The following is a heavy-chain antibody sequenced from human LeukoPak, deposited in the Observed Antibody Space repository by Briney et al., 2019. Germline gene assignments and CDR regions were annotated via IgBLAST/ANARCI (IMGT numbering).Heavy chain of an antibody. CDR1: GFTVSSNY. CDR3: ARTLRYFDWLLSDDAFDI. V-gene: IGHV3-66*01. CDR2: IYSGGST. Sequence: GGSLRLSCAASGFTVSSNYMSWVRKAPGKGLEWVSVIYSGGSTYYADSVKGRFTISRDNSKNTLYLQVNSLRAEDTAVYYCARTLRYFDWLLSDDAFDIWGQGTMVTVSS. D-gene: IGHD3-9*01. J-gene: IGHJ3*02.